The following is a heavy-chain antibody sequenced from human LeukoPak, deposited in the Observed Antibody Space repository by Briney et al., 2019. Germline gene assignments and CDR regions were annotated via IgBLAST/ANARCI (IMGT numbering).Heavy chain of an antibody. CDR1: GFTFDDYA. CDR2: ISWNSGSI. CDR3: ARDPYSSGWHFDY. Sequence: PGGSLRLSCAASGFTFDDYAMHWVRQAPGKGPEWVSGISWNSGSIGYADSVKGRFTISRDNAKNSLYLQMNSLRAEDTAVYYCARDPYSSGWHFDYWGQGTLVTVSS. J-gene: IGHJ4*02. D-gene: IGHD6-19*01. V-gene: IGHV3-9*01.